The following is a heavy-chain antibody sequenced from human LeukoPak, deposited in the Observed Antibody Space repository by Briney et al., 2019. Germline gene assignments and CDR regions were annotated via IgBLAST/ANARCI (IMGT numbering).Heavy chain of an antibody. CDR2: ISSSGSTI. CDR1: GFTVSSYE. Sequence: GGSLRLSCAASGFTVSSYEMNWVRQAPGKGLEWVSYISSSGSTIYYADSVKGRFTISRDNAKNSLYLQMNSLRAEDTAVYYCAEHGITMIGGVWGKGTTVTISS. V-gene: IGHV3-48*03. J-gene: IGHJ6*04. CDR3: AEHGITMIGGV. D-gene: IGHD3-10*02.